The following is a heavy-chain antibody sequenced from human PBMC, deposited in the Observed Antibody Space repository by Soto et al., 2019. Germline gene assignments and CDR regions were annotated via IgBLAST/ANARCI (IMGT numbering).Heavy chain of an antibody. D-gene: IGHD6-13*01. CDR3: ARDGIAAADTYYYYGMDV. Sequence: SQTLSLTCAISGDSVSSNSAAWNWIRQSPSRGLEWLGRTYYRSKWYNDYAVSVKSRITINPDTSKNQFPLQLNSVTPEDTAVYYCARDGIAAADTYYYYGMDVWGQGTTVTVSS. V-gene: IGHV6-1*01. J-gene: IGHJ6*02. CDR2: TYYRSKWYN. CDR1: GDSVSSNSAA.